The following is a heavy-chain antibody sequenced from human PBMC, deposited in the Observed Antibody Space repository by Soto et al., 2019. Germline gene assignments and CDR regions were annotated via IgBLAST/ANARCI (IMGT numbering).Heavy chain of an antibody. Sequence: SVKVSCKASGGTFSSYAISWVRQAPGQGLEWMGGIIPIFGTANYAQKFQGRVTVTGDESTSTAYMELSSLRSEDTAVYYCARAFRAGYSRGCCGWLDPWGQGTLVTVSS. J-gene: IGHJ5*02. D-gene: IGHD5-18*01. CDR3: ARAFRAGYSRGCCGWLDP. CDR1: GGTFSSYA. V-gene: IGHV1-69*13. CDR2: IIPIFGTA.